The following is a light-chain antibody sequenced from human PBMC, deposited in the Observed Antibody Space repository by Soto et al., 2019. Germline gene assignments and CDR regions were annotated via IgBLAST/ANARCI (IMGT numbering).Light chain of an antibody. J-gene: IGKJ1*01. CDR3: QQSYSTPPWT. CDR1: QSIVXX. V-gene: IGKV1-39*01. CDR2: AAS. Sequence: DIQMTQSPSSLSASLGDRVTITCRASQSIVXXXXXYLKNQGKAPKLLIYAASNLQSGVQSRFSGSGFGKDFPLPISSLQPEDFATYFCQQSYSTPPWTFGQGTKVDIK.